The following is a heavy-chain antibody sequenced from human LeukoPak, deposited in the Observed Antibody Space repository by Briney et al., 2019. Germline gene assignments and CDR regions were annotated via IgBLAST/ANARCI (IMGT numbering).Heavy chain of an antibody. Sequence: PGGSLRLSCSASGFVFSIYTMYWVRQAPGKGPEYVSTISGSGNGFSIYYADSVKGRFTISRDNSRNTVYVQMNSLTPEDTAVYYCVKGLDYSSSQMDSWGQGTLVTVSS. D-gene: IGHD6-6*01. CDR2: ISGSGNGFSI. CDR3: VKGLDYSSSQMDS. V-gene: IGHV3-64*05. CDR1: GFVFSIYT. J-gene: IGHJ4*02.